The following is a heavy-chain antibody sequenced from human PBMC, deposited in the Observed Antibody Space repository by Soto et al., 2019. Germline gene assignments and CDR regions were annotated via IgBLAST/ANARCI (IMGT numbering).Heavy chain of an antibody. V-gene: IGHV4-59*01. CDR3: ARQGVPALFDS. CDR2: IYYSGST. D-gene: IGHD3-3*01. J-gene: IGHJ4*02. Sequence: PSETLSLTCTVSGGSISYYYWTWIRQPPGKGLEWIGYIYYSGSTNYNPSLKSRVTISLDTAKKQFSLKLSSVTAADTAMYYCARQGVPALFDSWGQGTLVTVSS. CDR1: GGSISYYY.